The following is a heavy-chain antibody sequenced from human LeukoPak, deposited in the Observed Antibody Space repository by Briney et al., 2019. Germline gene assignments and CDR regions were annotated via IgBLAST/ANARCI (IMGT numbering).Heavy chain of an antibody. J-gene: IGHJ4*02. CDR3: ARDFCTGGSCPIDY. CDR1: GFTFSSYA. D-gene: IGHD2-15*01. V-gene: IGHV3-30*01. Sequence: GGSLRLSCAASGFTFSSYAMHWVRRAPGKGLEWLAVTSYDGSNKFYADSVKGRFTISRDNSKDTLYLQMNSLRPEDSAVYYRARDFCTGGSCPIDYWGQGTLVTVSS. CDR2: TSYDGSNK.